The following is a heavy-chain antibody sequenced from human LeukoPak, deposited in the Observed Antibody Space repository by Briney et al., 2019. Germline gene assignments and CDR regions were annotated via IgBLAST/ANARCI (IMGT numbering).Heavy chain of an antibody. D-gene: IGHD1-26*01. CDR2: IHKDGSEK. CDR1: GFTFSTYW. CDR3: ARHGNRNFDC. Sequence: GGSLRLSCAASGFTFSTYWMGWLRQSPGKGLEWVANIHKDGSEKYYVDSLKGRFTISRDSAKNSLYLQMNSLRAEDTAVYYCARHGNRNFDCWGQGTLVTVSS. V-gene: IGHV3-7*05. J-gene: IGHJ4*02.